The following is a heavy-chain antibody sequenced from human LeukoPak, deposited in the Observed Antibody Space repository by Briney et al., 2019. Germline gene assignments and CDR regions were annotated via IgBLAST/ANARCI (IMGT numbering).Heavy chain of an antibody. CDR2: ISAHNGNT. CDR1: GYSFTSFA. V-gene: IGHV1-18*01. D-gene: IGHD6-19*01. CDR3: ARGGSSGWPQQVDY. J-gene: IGHJ4*02. Sequence: ASVKVSCKTSGYSFTSFAISWVRQAPGQGLEWMGWISAHNGNTDYAQKLQGRVTMTTDTSTSTVYMELSSLRSEDTAVYYCARGGSSGWPQQVDYWGQGTLVTVSS.